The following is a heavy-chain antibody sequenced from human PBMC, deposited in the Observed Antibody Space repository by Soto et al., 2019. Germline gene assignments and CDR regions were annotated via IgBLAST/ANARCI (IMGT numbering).Heavy chain of an antibody. CDR2: TYYRSKWYD. D-gene: IGHD3-9*01. Sequence: PSQTLSLTCAIFGDSVSSKSVAWNWIRPSPSRGLEWLGRTYYRSKWYDDYAVSVKSRITINPDTSKNQFSLQLNSVTPEDTAVYYCARDRTYYDILTGYYKPYYYGMDVWGQGTTVTVSS. J-gene: IGHJ6*02. CDR1: GDSVSSKSVA. CDR3: ARDRTYYDILTGYYKPYYYGMDV. V-gene: IGHV6-1*01.